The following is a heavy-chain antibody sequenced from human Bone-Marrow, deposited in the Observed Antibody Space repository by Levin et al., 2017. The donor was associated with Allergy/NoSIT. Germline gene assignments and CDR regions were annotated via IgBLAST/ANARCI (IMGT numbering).Heavy chain of an antibody. V-gene: IGHV3-7*01. J-gene: IGHJ6*02. D-gene: IGHD1-20*01. CDR3: ARSYNWNPSGYYYYGMDV. Sequence: GESLKISCAASGFTFSSYWMSWVRQAPGKGLEWVANIKQDGSEKYYVDSVKGRFTISRDNAKNSLYLQMNSLRAEDTAVYYCARSYNWNPSGYYYYGMDVWGQGTTVTVSS. CDR1: GFTFSSYW. CDR2: IKQDGSEK.